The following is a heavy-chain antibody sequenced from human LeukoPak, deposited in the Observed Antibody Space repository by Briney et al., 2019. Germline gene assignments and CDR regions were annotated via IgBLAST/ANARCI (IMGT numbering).Heavy chain of an antibody. CDR1: GYTFTSYG. CDR2: ISAYNGNT. D-gene: IGHD2-21*02. CDR3: ARARWANLVVTAIPADY. V-gene: IGHV1-18*01. J-gene: IGHJ4*02. Sequence: ASVKVSCKASGYTFTSYGISWVRQAPGQGLEWMGWISAYNGNTNYAQKLQGRVTMTTDTSTSTAYMELRSLRSDDTAVYYCARARWANLVVTAIPADYWGQGTLVTVSS.